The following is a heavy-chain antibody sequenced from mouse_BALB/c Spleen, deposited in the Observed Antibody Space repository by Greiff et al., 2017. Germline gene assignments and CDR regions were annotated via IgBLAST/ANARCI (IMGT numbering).Heavy chain of an antibody. CDR2: IWTGGGT. D-gene: IGHD1-1*01. CDR1: GFSLTSYD. V-gene: IGHV2-9-2*01. J-gene: IGHJ3*01. Sequence: QVQLKESGPGLVAPSQSLSITCTVSGFSLTSYDISWIRQPPGKGLEWLGVIWTGGGTNYNSAFMSRLSISKDNSKSQVFLKMNSLQTDDTAIYYCVRDSYYGRGFAYWGQGTLVTVSA. CDR3: VRDSYYGRGFAY.